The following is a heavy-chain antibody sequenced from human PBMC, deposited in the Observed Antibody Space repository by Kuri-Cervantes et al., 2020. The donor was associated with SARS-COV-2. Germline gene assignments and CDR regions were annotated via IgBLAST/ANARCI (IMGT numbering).Heavy chain of an antibody. V-gene: IGHV1-69*04. CDR2: IIPILGIA. Sequence: SVKVSCKASGGTFSSYAISWVRQAPGQGLEWMGRIIPILGIANYAQKFQGRVTITADKSTSTAYMELSSLRPEDTAVYYCARDHVDTAMVFDYWGQGTLVTVSS. CDR1: GGTFSSYA. D-gene: IGHD5-18*01. J-gene: IGHJ4*02. CDR3: ARDHVDTAMVFDY.